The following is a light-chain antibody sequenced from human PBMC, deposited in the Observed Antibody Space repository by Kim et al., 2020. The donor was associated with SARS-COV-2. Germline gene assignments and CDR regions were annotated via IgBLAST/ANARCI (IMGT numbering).Light chain of an antibody. CDR3: HVRDSNTAV. CDR2: RDR. CDR1: SIGAKS. Sequence: SYELTQPLSESVALGQTARITCGGSSIGAKSVHWYQQKPGQAPVLVIYRDRNRPSGIPERFSGSNSGNTATLTISRAQAGDEADYYCHVRDSNTAVFGGGTQLTVL. J-gene: IGLJ3*02. V-gene: IGLV3-9*01.